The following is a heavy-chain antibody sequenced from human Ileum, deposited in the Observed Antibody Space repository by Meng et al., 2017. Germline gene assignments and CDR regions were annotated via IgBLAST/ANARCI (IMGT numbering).Heavy chain of an antibody. CDR1: GGTFSRYG. V-gene: IGHV1-69*06. CDR3: ARDEPDVLIGYEAY. CDR2: ITPMYGTA. J-gene: IGHJ4*02. Sequence: VQLVQLGAEVKKPGSSVKVSCKSSGGTFSRYGISWVRQAPGQGLEWMGGITPMYGTANYGQKFQGRVTITADKSTSTIYMELSSLRSEDTAVYYCARDEPDVLIGYEAYWGQGTLVTVSS. D-gene: IGHD3-9*01.